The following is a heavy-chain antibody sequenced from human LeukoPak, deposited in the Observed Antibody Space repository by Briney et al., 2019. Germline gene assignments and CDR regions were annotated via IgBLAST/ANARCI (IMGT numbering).Heavy chain of an antibody. V-gene: IGHV3-11*04. J-gene: IGHJ6*03. CDR3: ARDASLPDIPNYYYYYMDV. Sequence: GGSLRLSCAASGFTFSDYYMSWIRQAPGKGLEWVSYISSSGSTIYYADSVKGRFTISRDNAKNSLYLQMNSLRAEDTAVYYCARDASLPDIPNYYYYYMDVWGKGTTVTVSS. CDR1: GFTFSDYY. CDR2: ISSSGSTI. D-gene: IGHD5-12*01.